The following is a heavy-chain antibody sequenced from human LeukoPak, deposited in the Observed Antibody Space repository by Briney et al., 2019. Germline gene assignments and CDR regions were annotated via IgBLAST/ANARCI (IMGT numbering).Heavy chain of an antibody. Sequence: TGGSLRLSCAASGFTVSSNYMSWARKPQGKGLEWVSVIYSGGSTYYADSVKGRFTISRDNSKNTLYLQMNSLRAEDTAVYYCARDLPGRAVTWGQGTLVTVSS. J-gene: IGHJ4*02. D-gene: IGHD4-17*01. CDR3: ARDLPGRAVT. CDR2: IYSGGST. CDR1: GFTVSSNY. V-gene: IGHV3-53*01.